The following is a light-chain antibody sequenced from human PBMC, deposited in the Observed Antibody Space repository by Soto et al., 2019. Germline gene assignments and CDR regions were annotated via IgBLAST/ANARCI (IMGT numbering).Light chain of an antibody. Sequence: EIVMTQSPATLSVSPGERATLFCRASQSVSSNFLAWYQQKPGQAPRLLIHGASTRATCIPARFSGSGSGTEFTLTISSLQSEDFAVYYCQQYSAWPLTFGGGTKVEIK. CDR1: QSVSSN. J-gene: IGKJ4*01. CDR3: QQYSAWPLT. V-gene: IGKV3-15*01. CDR2: GAS.